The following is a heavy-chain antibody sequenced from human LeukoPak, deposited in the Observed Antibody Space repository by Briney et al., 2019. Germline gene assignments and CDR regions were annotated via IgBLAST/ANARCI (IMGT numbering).Heavy chain of an antibody. J-gene: IGHJ4*02. CDR1: GFTFSSYG. V-gene: IGHV3-30*03. Sequence: QPGGSLRLSCAASGFTFSSYGMHWVRQAPGKGLEWVAVISYDGSNKYYADSVKGRFTISRDNSKNTLYLQMNSLRAEDTAVYYCARDQRDYFDYWGQGTLVTVSS. CDR3: ARDQRDYFDY. CDR2: ISYDGSNK.